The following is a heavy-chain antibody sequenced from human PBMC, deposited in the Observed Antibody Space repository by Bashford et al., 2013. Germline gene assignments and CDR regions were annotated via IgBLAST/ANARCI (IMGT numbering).Heavy chain of an antibody. D-gene: IGHD3-22*01. V-gene: IGHV4-59*01. CDR3: ARGFYDSRGYSSPFDQ. CDR2: IYSSGSP. Sequence: SETLSLTCTVSGGSIDNYYWTWIRQPPGKRLEWIGYIYSSGSPNYNPSLQSRVTISVDTSKNQFSLKLSYVTAAGHGRXITCARGFYDSRGYSSPFDQWGQGPWSPSPQ. CDR1: GGSIDNYY. J-gene: IGHJ4*01.